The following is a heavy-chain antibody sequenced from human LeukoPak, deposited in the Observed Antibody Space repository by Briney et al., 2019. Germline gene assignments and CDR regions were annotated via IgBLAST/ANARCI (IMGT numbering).Heavy chain of an antibody. CDR2: ISWNSGSI. Sequence: PGGSLRLSCAASGFTFDDYAMHWVRQAPGKGLEWVSGISWNSGSIGYADSVKGRFTISRDNAKNSLYLQMDSLRAEDTALYYCAKAISGYCSSTSCDKGDAFDIWGQGTMVTVSS. CDR3: AKAISGYCSSTSCDKGDAFDI. CDR1: GFTFDDYA. J-gene: IGHJ3*02. D-gene: IGHD2-2*01. V-gene: IGHV3-9*01.